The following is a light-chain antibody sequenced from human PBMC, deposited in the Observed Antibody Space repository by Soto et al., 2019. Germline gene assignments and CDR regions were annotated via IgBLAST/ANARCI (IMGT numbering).Light chain of an antibody. V-gene: IGKV3-20*01. CDR2: DAS. CDR1: QSVSSSF. J-gene: IGKJ1*01. Sequence: EIVLTQSPGTLSLSPTERATLSSGASQSVSSSFLTWYQQKPGQAPRLLIYDASNRATGIPARFSGSGSGTDFTLTISSLQPEDFATYYCQQYNSYPWTFGQGTKVDIK. CDR3: QQYNSYPWT.